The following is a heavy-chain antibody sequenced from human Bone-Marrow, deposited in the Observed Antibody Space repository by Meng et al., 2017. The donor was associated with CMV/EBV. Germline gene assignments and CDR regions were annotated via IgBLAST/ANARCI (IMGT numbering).Heavy chain of an antibody. V-gene: IGHV5-51*01. CDR3: ARHSDYYGSGSYSVDYYGMDV. J-gene: IGHJ6*02. CDR2: IYPGDSDT. Sequence: KVSCKGSGYSFTSYWIGWVRQMPGKGLEWMGIIYPGDSDTRYSPSLQGQVTISADKSISTAYLQWSSLKASDTAMYYCARHSDYYGSGSYSVDYYGMDVWGQGTTVTVSS. CDR1: GYSFTSYW. D-gene: IGHD3-10*01.